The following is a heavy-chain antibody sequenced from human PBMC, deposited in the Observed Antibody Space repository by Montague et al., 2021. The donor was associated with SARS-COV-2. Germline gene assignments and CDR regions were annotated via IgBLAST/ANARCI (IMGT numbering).Heavy chain of an antibody. D-gene: IGHD5-24*01. CDR3: AKDREMDYSADY. J-gene: IGHJ4*02. CDR1: GFIFRHYA. CDR2: ISTSGDYT. Sequence: SLRLSCAASGFIFRHYAMSWVRQAPGKGLEWVSGISTSGDYTYYADSLKGRFAISRDNSRNTLYLQMNSLRAEDTAIYYCAKDREMDYSADYLGQGTLVTVSS. V-gene: IGHV3-23*01.